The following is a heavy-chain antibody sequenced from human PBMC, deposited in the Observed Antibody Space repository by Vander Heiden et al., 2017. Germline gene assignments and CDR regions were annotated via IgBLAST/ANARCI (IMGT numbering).Heavy chain of an antibody. D-gene: IGHD1-26*01. V-gene: IGHV2-26*01. CDR3: VRMPSGSEGGYFEY. J-gene: IGHJ4*02. Sequence: QVTLKESSPVLVKPTETLTLTCSVSGFSLSDARMGVTWIRQPPGKALEWLAHIFPDDKKSSTDKKYYSTSLRSRLTISKDTSKGQVVLTMTNVDPVDTATYYCVRMPSGSEGGYFEYWGQGIPVTVSS. CDR1: GFSLSDARMG. CDR2: IFPDDKKSSTDKK.